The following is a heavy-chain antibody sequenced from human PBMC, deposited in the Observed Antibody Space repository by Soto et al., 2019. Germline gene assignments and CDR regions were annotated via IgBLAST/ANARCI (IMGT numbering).Heavy chain of an antibody. V-gene: IGHV3-48*02. Sequence: HPGGSLRLSCAASGFTFSIFSMNWVRRAPGKGLEWVSHISGSSTTICYADSVKGRFTISRDNAKNSLYLQMNSLRDDDTAVYYCVRGSGSLSYWGQGTLVTVSS. CDR3: VRGSGSLSY. CDR1: GFTFSIFS. D-gene: IGHD2-15*01. CDR2: ISGSSTTI. J-gene: IGHJ4*02.